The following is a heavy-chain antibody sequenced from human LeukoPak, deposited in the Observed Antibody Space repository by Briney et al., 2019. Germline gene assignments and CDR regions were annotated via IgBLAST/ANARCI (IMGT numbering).Heavy chain of an antibody. D-gene: IGHD1-7*01. CDR3: ATDNWNYGGYYYYYYMDV. CDR1: GGSISSNSYY. Sequence: PSETLSLTCTVSGGSISSNSYYWGWIRQPPGKGPEWIGSIYYSGSTYYNPSLKSRVTISVDTSKNQFSLKLSSVTAADTAVYYCATDNWNYGGYYYYYYMDVWGKGTTVTVSS. V-gene: IGHV4-39*07. CDR2: IYYSGST. J-gene: IGHJ6*03.